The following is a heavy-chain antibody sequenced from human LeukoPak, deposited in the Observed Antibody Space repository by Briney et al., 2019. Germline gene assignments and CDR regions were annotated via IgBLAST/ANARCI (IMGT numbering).Heavy chain of an antibody. V-gene: IGHV1-2*02. Sequence: ASVKVSCKASGGTFSSYAISWVRQAPGQGLEWMGWINPNSGGTNYAQKFQGRVTMTRDTSISTAYMELSRLRSDDTAVYYCARNPSPRGYSYGSYNWFDPWGQGTLVTVSS. D-gene: IGHD5-18*01. CDR3: ARNPSPRGYSYGSYNWFDP. CDR2: INPNSGGT. CDR1: GGTFSSYA. J-gene: IGHJ5*02.